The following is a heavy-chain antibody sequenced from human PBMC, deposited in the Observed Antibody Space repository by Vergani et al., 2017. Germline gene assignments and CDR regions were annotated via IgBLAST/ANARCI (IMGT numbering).Heavy chain of an antibody. CDR3: ASGYGDYVYFQH. Sequence: QVQLVQSGAEVKKPGASVKVSCKASGYTFTGYYMHWVRQAPGQGLEWMGIINPSGGSTSYAQKFQGRVTMTRDTSTSTVYMELSSLRSEDTAVYYCASGYGDYVYFQHWGQGTLVTVSS. CDR1: GYTFTGYY. D-gene: IGHD4-17*01. J-gene: IGHJ1*01. V-gene: IGHV1-46*03. CDR2: INPSGGST.